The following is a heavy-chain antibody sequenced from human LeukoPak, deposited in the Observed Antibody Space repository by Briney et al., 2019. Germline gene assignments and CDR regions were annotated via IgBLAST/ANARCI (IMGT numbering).Heavy chain of an antibody. CDR3: ANVNYYHPYF. V-gene: IGHV3-23*01. CDR2: IDVTTGGS. J-gene: IGHJ4*02. Sequence: PGGSLRLSCAASGFTFSTYSMSWVRQAPGKGLEWVSTIDVTTGGSCYADSVKGRFTISRDNFQNTLFLQLNSLRVDDTAVYYSANVNYYHPYFWGQGTLVTVSS. D-gene: IGHD3-22*01. CDR1: GFTFSTYS.